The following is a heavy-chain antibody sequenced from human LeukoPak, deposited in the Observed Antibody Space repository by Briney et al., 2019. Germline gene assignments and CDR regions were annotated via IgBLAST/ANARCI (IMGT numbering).Heavy chain of an antibody. CDR3: ARDLRYNWKGDWFDP. V-gene: IGHV4-39*07. J-gene: IGHJ5*02. CDR2: IYYSGST. CDR1: GGSISSSSYF. D-gene: IGHD1-20*01. Sequence: SETLSLTCTVSGGSISSSSYFWGWIRQPSGKGLEWIGSIYYSGSTYYNPSLKSRVTMSVDTSKNQFSLKLSSVTAADTAVYYCARDLRYNWKGDWFDPWGQGTLVTVSS.